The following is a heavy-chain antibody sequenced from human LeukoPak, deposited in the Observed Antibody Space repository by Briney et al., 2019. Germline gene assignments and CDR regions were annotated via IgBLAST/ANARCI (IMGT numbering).Heavy chain of an antibody. CDR1: GFTFTTSA. Sequence: SVKVSCKASGFTFTTSAIQWVRQARGQRLEWIGWIVVGSGNTNYAQRFQERLTITRDVSTSTAFMELTSLTSEDTAVYYCATLAGTIWGQGTLVTVSS. J-gene: IGHJ4*02. D-gene: IGHD6-19*01. V-gene: IGHV1-58*02. CDR3: ATLAGTI. CDR2: IVVGSGNT.